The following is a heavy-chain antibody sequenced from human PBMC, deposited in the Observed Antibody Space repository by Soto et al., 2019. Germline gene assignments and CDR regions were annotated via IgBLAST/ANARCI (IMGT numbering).Heavy chain of an antibody. CDR1: GGSFSGYY. CDR2: INHSGST. CDR3: ARGRWDSSSWYYYYYYYMDV. Sequence: SETLSLTCAVYGGSFSGYYWSWIRQPPGKGLEWIGEINHSGSTNYNPSLKSRVTISVDTSKNQFSLKLSSVTAADTAVYYCARGRWDSSSWYYYYYYYMDVWGKGTTVTVS. V-gene: IGHV4-34*01. D-gene: IGHD6-13*01. J-gene: IGHJ6*03.